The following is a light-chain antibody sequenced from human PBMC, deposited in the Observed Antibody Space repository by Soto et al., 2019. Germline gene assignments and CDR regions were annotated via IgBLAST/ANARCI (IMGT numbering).Light chain of an antibody. J-gene: IGLJ2*01. CDR3: SSYAASGVPVV. CDR2: EVN. CDR1: SSDIGAYNY. Sequence: QCLLTQAASVYGSRGQSITLSCTGTSSDIGAYNYVSWYQHRPGKAPKLLIFEVNSRPAGLSNRFSGSKSGNTASLTISGLQAEDDAIYYCSSYAASGVPVVFGGGTKVTV. V-gene: IGLV2-14*01.